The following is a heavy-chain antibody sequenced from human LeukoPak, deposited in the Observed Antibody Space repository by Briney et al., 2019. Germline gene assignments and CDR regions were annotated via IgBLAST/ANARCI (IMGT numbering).Heavy chain of an antibody. J-gene: IGHJ1*01. V-gene: IGHV5-51*01. CDR3: ARRGIAVAGTPAEYFQH. D-gene: IGHD6-19*01. CDR1: GYTFTNYW. Sequence: GESLKIFCKGSGYTFTNYWIGWVRQMPGKGLEWMGIIYPGDSDTRYSPSFQGQVTISADKSISTAYLQWSGLKASDTAMYYCARRGIAVAGTPAEYFQHWGQGTLVTVSS. CDR2: IYPGDSDT.